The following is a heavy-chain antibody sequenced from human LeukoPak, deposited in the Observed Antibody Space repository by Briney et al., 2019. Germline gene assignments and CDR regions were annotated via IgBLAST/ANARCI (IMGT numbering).Heavy chain of an antibody. CDR2: INPNSGGT. CDR1: GYTFTGYY. D-gene: IGHD6-13*01. Sequence: GASVKVSCKASGYTFTGYYMHWVRQAPGQGLEWMGWINPNSGGTNYAQKFQGRVTITRNTSISTAYMELSSLRSEDTAVYYCARVGSSSWYISTRYYYYMDVWGKGTTVTVSS. CDR3: ARVGSSSWYISTRYYYYMDV. J-gene: IGHJ6*03. V-gene: IGHV1-2*02.